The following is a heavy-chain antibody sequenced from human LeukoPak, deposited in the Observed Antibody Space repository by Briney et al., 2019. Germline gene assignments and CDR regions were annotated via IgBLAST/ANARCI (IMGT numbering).Heavy chain of an antibody. CDR2: IKEDGSEK. J-gene: IGHJ6*04. V-gene: IGHV3-7*01. Sequence: GGSLRLSCAASGFTFSNYWMSWVRQAPGKGLEWVANIKEDGSEKNYVDSVKGRFTISRDNAKNSLYLQMNSLRAEDTAVYYCAELGITMIGGVWGKGTTVTISS. D-gene: IGHD3-10*02. CDR3: AELGITMIGGV. CDR1: GFTFSNYW.